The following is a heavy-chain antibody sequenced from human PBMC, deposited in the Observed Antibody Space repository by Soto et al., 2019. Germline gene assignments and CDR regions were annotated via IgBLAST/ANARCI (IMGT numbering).Heavy chain of an antibody. D-gene: IGHD6-13*01. Sequence: PSQTLSLTCAISGDSVSSNSAAWNWIRQSPSRGLEWLGRTYYRSKWYNDYAVSVKSRITINPDTSKNQFSLQLNSVTPEDTAVYYCARISRQQQRNYYGMDVWGQGTTVTVSS. CDR2: TYYRSKWYN. CDR3: ARISRQQQRNYYGMDV. J-gene: IGHJ6*02. V-gene: IGHV6-1*01. CDR1: GDSVSSNSAA.